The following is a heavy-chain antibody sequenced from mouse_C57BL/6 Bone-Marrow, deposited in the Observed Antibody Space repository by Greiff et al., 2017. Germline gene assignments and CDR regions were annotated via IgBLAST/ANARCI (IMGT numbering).Heavy chain of an antibody. CDR2: IYPRSGNT. Sequence: QVQLQQSGAELARPGASVKLSCKASGYTFTSYGISWVKQRTGQGLEWIGEIYPRSGNTYYNETFKGKATLTADKSSSTAYMELRSLTSEDSAVYYCARERVDGSSPYYFDYWGQGTTLTVSS. D-gene: IGHD1-1*01. CDR1: GYTFTSYG. J-gene: IGHJ2*01. V-gene: IGHV1-81*01. CDR3: ARERVDGSSPYYFDY.